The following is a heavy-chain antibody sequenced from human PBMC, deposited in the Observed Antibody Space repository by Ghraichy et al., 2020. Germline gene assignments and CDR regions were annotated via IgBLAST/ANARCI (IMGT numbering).Heavy chain of an antibody. D-gene: IGHD5-18*01. Sequence: SVKVSCKASGGTFSSYAISWVRQAPGQGLEWMGGIIPIFGTANYAQKFQGRVTITADESTSTAYMELSSLRSEDTAVYYCARDLGEGGYSYGYSFDYWGQGTLVTVSS. V-gene: IGHV1-69*13. CDR3: ARDLGEGGYSYGYSFDY. CDR1: GGTFSSYA. J-gene: IGHJ4*02. CDR2: IIPIFGTA.